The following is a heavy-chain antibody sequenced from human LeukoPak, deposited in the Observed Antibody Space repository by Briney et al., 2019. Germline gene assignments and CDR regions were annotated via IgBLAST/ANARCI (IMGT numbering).Heavy chain of an antibody. D-gene: IGHD1-26*01. CDR1: GLSFSTYG. Sequence: GGSLRLSCVVSGLSFSTYGMSWVRQAPGKGLQWVSGISGSGGTTDYADSVKGRFTISRDNSKNTLYLQMNSLRAEDTAVYYCVQGSGSYSHYYYYMDVWGKGTTVTISS. V-gene: IGHV3-23*01. CDR2: ISGSGGTT. CDR3: VQGSGSYSHYYYYMDV. J-gene: IGHJ6*03.